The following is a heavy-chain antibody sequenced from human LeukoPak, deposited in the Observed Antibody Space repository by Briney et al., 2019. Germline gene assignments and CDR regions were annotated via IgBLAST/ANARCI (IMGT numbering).Heavy chain of an antibody. J-gene: IGHJ5*02. D-gene: IGHD3-3*01. Sequence: GGSLRLSCAASGFTFSSYSMNWVRQAPGKGLEWVSSISSSSSYIYYADSVKGRFTISRDNAKNSLYLQMNSLRAEDTAVYYCAKEGSYYDFWSGYYTENWFDPWGQGTLVTVSS. CDR1: GFTFSSYS. CDR2: ISSSSSYI. V-gene: IGHV3-21*01. CDR3: AKEGSYYDFWSGYYTENWFDP.